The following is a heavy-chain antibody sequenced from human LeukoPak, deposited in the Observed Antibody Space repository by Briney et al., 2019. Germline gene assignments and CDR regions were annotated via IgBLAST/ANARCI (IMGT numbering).Heavy chain of an antibody. Sequence: GGSLRLSCAASGFTFSDYYMSWIRQAPGKGLGWVSSISSSSSYIYYADSVKGRFTISRDNAKNSLYLQMNSLRAEDTAVYYCARETYCSSTSCYSGDAFDIWGQGTMVTVSS. CDR2: ISSSSSYI. CDR1: GFTFSDYY. CDR3: ARETYCSSTSCYSGDAFDI. D-gene: IGHD2-2*01. V-gene: IGHV3-11*06. J-gene: IGHJ3*02.